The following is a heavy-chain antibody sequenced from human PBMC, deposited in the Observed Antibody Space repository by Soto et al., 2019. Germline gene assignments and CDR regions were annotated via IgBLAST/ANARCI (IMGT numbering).Heavy chain of an antibody. CDR2: IHPGDSDT. CDR3: ARPGGVAARLAAFDI. J-gene: IGHJ3*02. D-gene: IGHD3-3*01. CDR1: GYSFTSYW. V-gene: IGHV5-51*01. Sequence: GESLKISCKGSGYSFTSYWIGWVRQMPGKGLEWMGSIHPGDSDTAYSPSFQGQVTISADKSISTAFLQWSSLKASDTAMYYCARPGGVAARLAAFDIWGQGTMVTVSS.